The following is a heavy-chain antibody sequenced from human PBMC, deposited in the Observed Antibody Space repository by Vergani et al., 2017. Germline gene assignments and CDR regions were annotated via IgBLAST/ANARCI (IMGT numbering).Heavy chain of an antibody. CDR1: GYTFTSYD. CDR2: MNPNSGNT. CDR3: ARGRRGVTMVRGVRGAYYMDV. J-gene: IGHJ6*03. V-gene: IGHV1-8*01. D-gene: IGHD3-10*01. Sequence: QVQLVQSGAEVQKPGASVKVSCKASGYTFTSYDINWVRQATGQGLEWMGWMNPNSGNTGYAQKFQGRVTMTRNTSISTAYMELSSLRSEDTAVSYCARGRRGVTMVRGVRGAYYMDVWGKGTTVTVSS.